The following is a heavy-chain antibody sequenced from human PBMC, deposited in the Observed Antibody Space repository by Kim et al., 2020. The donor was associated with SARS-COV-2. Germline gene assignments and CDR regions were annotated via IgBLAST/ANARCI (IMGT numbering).Heavy chain of an antibody. Sequence: GGSLRLSCAASGFTFSSYSMNWVRQAPGKGLEWVSYISSSSSTIYYADSVKGRFTISRDNAKNSLYLQMNSLRAEDTAVYYCARDPYDSSGWVRGGFDYWGQGTLVTVSS. J-gene: IGHJ4*02. CDR1: GFTFSSYS. D-gene: IGHD3-22*01. CDR3: ARDPYDSSGWVRGGFDY. V-gene: IGHV3-48*04. CDR2: ISSSSSTI.